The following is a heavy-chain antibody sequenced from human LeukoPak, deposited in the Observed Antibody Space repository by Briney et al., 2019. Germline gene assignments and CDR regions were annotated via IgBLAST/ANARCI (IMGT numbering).Heavy chain of an antibody. CDR3: AREDYVVRSWFDP. CDR2: INPSGGST. J-gene: IGHJ5*02. Sequence: ASVKVSCKASGYTLTSYYMHWVRQAPGQGLEWMGIINPSGGSTSYAQKFQGRVTMTRDTSTSTVYMELSSLRSEDTAVYYCAREDYVVRSWFDPWGQGTLVTVSS. V-gene: IGHV1-46*01. D-gene: IGHD3-22*01. CDR1: GYTLTSYY.